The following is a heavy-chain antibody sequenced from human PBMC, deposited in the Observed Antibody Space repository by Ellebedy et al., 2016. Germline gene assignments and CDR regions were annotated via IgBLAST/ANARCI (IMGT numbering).Heavy chain of an antibody. D-gene: IGHD6-19*01. CDR2: ISYDGSNK. V-gene: IGHV3-30*18. J-gene: IGHJ4*02. CDR1: GFTFSSYG. CDR3: AKDHDLYSSGWANFDY. Sequence: GESLKISXAASGFTFSSYGMHWVRQAPGKGLEWVAVISYDGSNKYYADSVKGRFTISRDNSKNTLYLQMNSLRAEDTAVYYCAKDHDLYSSGWANFDYWGQGTLVTVSS.